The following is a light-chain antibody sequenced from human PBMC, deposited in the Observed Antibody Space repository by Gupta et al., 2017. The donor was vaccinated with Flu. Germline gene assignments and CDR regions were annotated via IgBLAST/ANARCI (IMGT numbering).Light chain of an antibody. CDR3: AAWDDSLSGVA. CDR1: SSNIGSNY. V-gene: IGLV1-47*01. Sequence: QSVLTQPPSASGTSGQRVTISCSGSSSNIGSNYVYWYQQLPGAAPKLLIYRNNQRPSGVPDRFSGSKSDTSASLAISGLRSEDESDYYCAAWDDSLSGVAFGGGTKLTVL. CDR2: RNN. J-gene: IGLJ3*02.